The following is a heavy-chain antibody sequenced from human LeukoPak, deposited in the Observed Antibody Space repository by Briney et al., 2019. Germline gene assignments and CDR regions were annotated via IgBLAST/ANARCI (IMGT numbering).Heavy chain of an antibody. J-gene: IGHJ4*02. CDR3: ARSKGSGSSSRYFDY. CDR1: GYTFTSYG. Sequence: ASVKVSCKASGYTFTSYGISWVRQAPGQGLEWMGWISAYNGNTNYAQKLQGRVTMTTDTSTSTAYMELRSLRSDDTAVYYCARSKGSGSSSRYFDYWGQGTLVTVSS. CDR2: ISAYNGNT. D-gene: IGHD3-10*01. V-gene: IGHV1-18*01.